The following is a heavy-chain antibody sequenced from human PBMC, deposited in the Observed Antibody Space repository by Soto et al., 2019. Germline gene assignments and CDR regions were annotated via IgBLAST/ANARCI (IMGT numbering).Heavy chain of an antibody. J-gene: IGHJ4*02. D-gene: IGHD3-10*01. CDR3: ARVYGSGSYLFDY. CDR1: GFTFSSYA. Sequence: PGGSLRLSCAASGFTFSSYAMNWVRQAPGKGLEWVANIKQDGSEKYYVDSVKGRFTISRDNAKNSLYLQMNSLRAEDTAVYYCARVYGSGSYLFDYWGQGTLVTVSS. CDR2: IKQDGSEK. V-gene: IGHV3-7*05.